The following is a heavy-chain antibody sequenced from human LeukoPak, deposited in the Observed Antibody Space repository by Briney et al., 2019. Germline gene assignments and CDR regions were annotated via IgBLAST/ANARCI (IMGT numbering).Heavy chain of an antibody. CDR2: IYHSGST. V-gene: IGHV4-38-2*02. CDR1: GYSIRSGYY. CDR3: ASFASGWYRGGFDY. J-gene: IGHJ4*02. Sequence: PSETLSLTCTVSGYSIRSGYYWGWIRQPPGKGLEWIGSIYHSGSTYYNPSLKSRVTISVDTSKNQFSLKLSSVTAADTAVYYCASFASGWYRGGFDYWGQGTLVTVSS. D-gene: IGHD6-19*01.